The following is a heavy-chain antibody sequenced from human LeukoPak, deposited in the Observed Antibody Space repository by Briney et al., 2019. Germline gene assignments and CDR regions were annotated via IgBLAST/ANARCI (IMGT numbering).Heavy chain of an antibody. V-gene: IGHV3-23*01. J-gene: IGHJ4*02. Sequence: PGGSLRLSCAASGFTFSSYAMSWVRQTPGKGLEWVSAISASGGSSYYADSVKGRFTISRDNSKNTLYLQMNSLRAEDTAVYYCAKDVDSGGYYRDYWGQGTLVTVSS. CDR2: ISASGGSS. CDR3: AKDVDSGGYYRDY. D-gene: IGHD3-22*01. CDR1: GFTFSSYA.